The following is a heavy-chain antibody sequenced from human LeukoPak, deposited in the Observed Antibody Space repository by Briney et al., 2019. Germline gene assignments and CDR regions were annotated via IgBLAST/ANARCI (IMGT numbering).Heavy chain of an antibody. CDR3: AREGTAVATNFDY. CDR2: ISSSNGYI. D-gene: IGHD5-18*01. CDR1: GITFSSYS. J-gene: IGHJ4*02. Sequence: GGSLRLSCAASGITFSSYSRNWVRQAPAKGLEWVSSISSSNGYIYYADSVKGRFTISRDNAKNSLYLQMNSLRAEDTAVYYCAREGTAVATNFDYWGQGTLVTVSS. V-gene: IGHV3-21*01.